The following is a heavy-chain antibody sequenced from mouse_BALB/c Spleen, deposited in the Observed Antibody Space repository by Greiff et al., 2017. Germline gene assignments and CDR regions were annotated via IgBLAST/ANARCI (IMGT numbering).Heavy chain of an antibody. D-gene: IGHD2-14*01. CDR1: GYTFTSYY. CDR2: IYPGNVNT. Sequence: QVQLQQSGPELVKPGASVRISCKASGYTFTSYYIHWVKQRPGQGLEWIGWIYPGNVNTKYNEKFKGKATLTADKSSSTAYMQLSSLTSEDSAVYFCARVGYRYDEAWFAYWGQGTLVTVSA. CDR3: ARVGYRYDEAWFAY. V-gene: IGHV1S56*01. J-gene: IGHJ3*01.